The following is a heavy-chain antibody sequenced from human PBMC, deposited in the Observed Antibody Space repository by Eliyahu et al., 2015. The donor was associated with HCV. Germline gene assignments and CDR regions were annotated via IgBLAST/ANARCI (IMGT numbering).Heavy chain of an antibody. CDR2: TYYSGST. V-gene: IGHV4-59*07. CDR3: ARGRYGDDPGY. Sequence: QVQLQESGPGLVKPSDTLSLTCSVSGXSISDSHXSXIXXPPRKPLEWIXHTYYSGSTNYNPSLKXRVTISVDTSKNQFSLRLTSVTAADTAVYYCARGRYGDDPGYWGQGTLVTVSS. J-gene: IGHJ4*02. CDR1: GXSISDSH. D-gene: IGHD4-17*01.